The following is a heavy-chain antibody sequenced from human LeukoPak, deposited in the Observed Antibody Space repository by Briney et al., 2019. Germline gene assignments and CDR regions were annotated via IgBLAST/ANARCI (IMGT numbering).Heavy chain of an antibody. J-gene: IGHJ6*04. CDR3: VRYCSSTSCSPYGMYV. CDR1: GFTFSSYD. V-gene: IGHV3-23*01. Sequence: GGSLRLSCAASGFTFSSYDMSWVGQAPGKGLEWVSAISGSGGSTYYADSVKGRFTISRDNSKNTLYLQMNSLRAEDTAVYYCVRYCSSTSCSPYGMYVWGKGTTVTVSS. D-gene: IGHD2-2*01. CDR2: ISGSGGST.